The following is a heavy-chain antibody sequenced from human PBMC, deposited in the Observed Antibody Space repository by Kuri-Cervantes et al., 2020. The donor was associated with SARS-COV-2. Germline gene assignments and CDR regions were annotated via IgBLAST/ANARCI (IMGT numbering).Heavy chain of an antibody. D-gene: IGHD7-27*01. CDR3: AKAPLGAFDI. Sequence: GGSLRLSCAASGSTFSDYYMSWIRQAPGKGLEWVSYISSSSSYTNYADSVKGRFTISRDNAKNSLYLQMNSLRAEDTAVYYCAKAPLGAFDIWGQGTMVTVSS. CDR2: ISSSSSYT. CDR1: GSTFSDYY. J-gene: IGHJ3*02. V-gene: IGHV3-11*05.